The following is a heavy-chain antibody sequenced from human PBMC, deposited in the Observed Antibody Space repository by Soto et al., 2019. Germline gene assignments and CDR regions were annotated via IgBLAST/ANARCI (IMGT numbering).Heavy chain of an antibody. CDR3: NSPGYCSSTSCPGPVYYYYGMDV. CDR2: IRIKANNCAT. J-gene: IGHJ6*02. Sequence: GGPLRLSFGAFGIAFSGSALHWVRQARGKGLEWVGGIRIKANNCATAYAAPVQRGFTISRDDSKNTAYLQSNSLKAEDTAVYYCNSPGYCSSTSCPGPVYYYYGMDVWGQGTTVTVS. CDR1: GIAFSGSA. V-gene: IGHV3-73*01. D-gene: IGHD2-2*01.